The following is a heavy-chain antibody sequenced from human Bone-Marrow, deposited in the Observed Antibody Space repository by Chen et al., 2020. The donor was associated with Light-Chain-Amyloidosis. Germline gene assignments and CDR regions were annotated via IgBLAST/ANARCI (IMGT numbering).Heavy chain of an antibody. CDR3: ARRRDGYNFDY. D-gene: IGHD5-12*01. CDR1: GYTFPNYW. Sequence: EVQLEQSGPEVKKPGESLKISCKGYGYTFPNYWSGWVRQMLGKGLEWMGVIYPDDSDASYSPSLEGQVTISADKSITTAYLQWRSLKASDTAMYYCARRRDGYNFDYWGQGTLVTVSS. J-gene: IGHJ4*02. V-gene: IGHV5-51*01. CDR2: IYPDDSDA.